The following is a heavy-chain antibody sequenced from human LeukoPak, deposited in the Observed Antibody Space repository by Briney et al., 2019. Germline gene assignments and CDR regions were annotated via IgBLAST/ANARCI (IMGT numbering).Heavy chain of an antibody. CDR2: MNPNSGNT. CDR1: GYTFTRYD. CDR3: ARGAPDFWSVYYMDV. Sequence: ASVKVSCKASGYTFTRYDIHWVRPATGQGLEWIGWMNPNSGNTGYAQKFQGRVTITRKTSISTAYMELSSLRSEDTAVYYCARGAPDFWSVYYMDVWGKGTTVTVSS. J-gene: IGHJ6*03. V-gene: IGHV1-8*03. D-gene: IGHD3-3*01.